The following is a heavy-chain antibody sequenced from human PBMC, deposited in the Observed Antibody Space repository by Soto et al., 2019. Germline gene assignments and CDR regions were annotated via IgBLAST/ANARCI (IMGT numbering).Heavy chain of an antibody. CDR1: GFSLSTSGVG. D-gene: IGHD2-2*01. CDR2: IYWNDDK. V-gene: IGHV2-5*01. CDR3: AHLGGSSTSPANYFDY. J-gene: IGHJ4*02. Sequence: QITLKESGPTLVKPTQTLTLTCTFSGFSLSTSGVGVGWIRQPPGKALEWLALIYWNDDKRYSPSLKSSRTSTKDNSKNQVVLTMTNMDPVDTATYYCAHLGGSSTSPANYFDYWGQGTLVTVSS.